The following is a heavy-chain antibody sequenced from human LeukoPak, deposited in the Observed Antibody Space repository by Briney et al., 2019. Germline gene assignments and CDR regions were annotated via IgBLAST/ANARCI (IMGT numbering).Heavy chain of an antibody. CDR1: GFSFTNYW. CDR2: ISSDGSVT. D-gene: IGHD1-7*01. J-gene: IGHJ5*02. Sequence: GGSLRLSCAVSGFSFTNYWMHWVRQDPGKGLVWVSYISSDGSVTKYADSVKGRFTISRDNAVNTLYLQMNSLKTEDTAVYYCTKLAGNGFDPWGQGTLVTVSS. CDR3: TKLAGNGFDP. V-gene: IGHV3-74*03.